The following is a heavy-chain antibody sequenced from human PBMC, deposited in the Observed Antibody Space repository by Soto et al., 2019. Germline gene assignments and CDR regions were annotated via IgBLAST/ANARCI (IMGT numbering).Heavy chain of an antibody. D-gene: IGHD6-6*01. CDR1: GFSFGDYA. V-gene: IGHV3-49*03. CDR2: IRSKAYGGTT. CDR3: TRDRPDTAARY. J-gene: IGHJ4*02. Sequence: PGGSLSLSCPASGFSFGDYAMSWFRQAPGKGLEWVGFIRSKAYGGTTEYAASVKGRFTISRDDSKSIAYLQMNSLKTEDTAVYYCTRDRPDTAARYWGQGTLVTVSS.